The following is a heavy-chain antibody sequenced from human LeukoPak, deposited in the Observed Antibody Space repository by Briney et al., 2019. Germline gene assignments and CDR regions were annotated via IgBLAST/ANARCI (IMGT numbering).Heavy chain of an antibody. Sequence: ASVKVSCKASGYVFSDYYIHWVRQAPGQGLEWMGWINPYSGGTNSAQKFLGRVTMTRDASMSTAYMELRSLTSDDTAVYYCARSGRGTYYYFDLWGLGTLVTVSS. CDR3: ARSGRGTYYYFDL. V-gene: IGHV1-2*02. CDR2: INPYSGGT. CDR1: GYVFSDYY. D-gene: IGHD5-12*01. J-gene: IGHJ4*02.